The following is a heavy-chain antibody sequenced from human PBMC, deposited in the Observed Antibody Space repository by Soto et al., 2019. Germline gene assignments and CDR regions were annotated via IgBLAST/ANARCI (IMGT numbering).Heavy chain of an antibody. Sequence: QLHLVQSGAVVKKPGASVTVSCSASGYPVTAYYMHWVRQAPGRGLEWMGGINPATGAAKYTQTFQGRVTMTRYPTTSTVSIVLSGLTSVDTAVFYWARRGVAGVARSAAVAMWGQGTLVTVSS. V-gene: IGHV1-2*02. CDR2: INPATGAA. J-gene: IGHJ3*02. D-gene: IGHD3-3*01. CDR1: GYPVTAYY. CDR3: ARRGVAGVARSAAVAM.